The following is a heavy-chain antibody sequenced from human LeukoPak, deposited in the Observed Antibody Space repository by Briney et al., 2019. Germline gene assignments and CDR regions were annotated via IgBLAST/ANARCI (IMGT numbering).Heavy chain of an antibody. D-gene: IGHD2-15*01. CDR2: ISSSSSYI. J-gene: IGHJ4*02. CDR1: GFTFSSYS. Sequence: GGSLRLSCAASGFTFSSYSMNWVRQAPGKGLEWVSSISSSSSYIYYADSVKGRFTISRDNAKNSLYLQMNSLRAEDTAVYYCARSCGGSCYHAFDYWGQGTLVTVSS. CDR3: ARSCGGSCYHAFDY. V-gene: IGHV3-21*01.